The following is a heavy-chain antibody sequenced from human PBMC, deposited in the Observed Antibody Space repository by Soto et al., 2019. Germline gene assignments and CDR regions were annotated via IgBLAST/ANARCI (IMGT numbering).Heavy chain of an antibody. J-gene: IGHJ4*02. CDR3: AAGGGLPRYY. CDR1: GCSISSGGYS. Sequence: QLQLHESGSGLVKPSQPLALTCAVSGCSISSGGYSWSWIRQPPGKGLEWIGYIYHSGSTYYNPSLKSRVTISVDRSKNQFSLKLSSVTAADTAVYHCAAGGGLPRYYWGKGTLVTVSS. CDR2: IYHSGST. V-gene: IGHV4-30-2*02. D-gene: IGHD5-12*01.